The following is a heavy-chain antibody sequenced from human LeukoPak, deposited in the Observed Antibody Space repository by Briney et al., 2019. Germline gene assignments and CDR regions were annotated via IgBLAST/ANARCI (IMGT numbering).Heavy chain of an antibody. Sequence: SETLSLTCAVYGGSFSGYYWSWIRQPPGKGLEWIGEINHSGSTNYNPSLKSRVTISVDTPKNQFSLKLSSVTAADTAVYYCARGRLNYVTTSGSPTPNYFDYWGQGTLVTVSS. V-gene: IGHV4-34*01. CDR1: GGSFSGYY. CDR3: ARGRLNYVTTSGSPTPNYFDY. J-gene: IGHJ4*02. D-gene: IGHD3-10*01. CDR2: INHSGST.